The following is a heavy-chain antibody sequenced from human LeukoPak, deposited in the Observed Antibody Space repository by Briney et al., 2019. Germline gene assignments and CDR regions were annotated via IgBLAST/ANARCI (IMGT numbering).Heavy chain of an antibody. Sequence: SGTLSLTCSVSGDSIRRYFWSWIRLSPGKGLEWIGYVHHSGTSRYKPSLESRVTISLDTSENQFSLTLKSVTAADTALYYCAGAEIDRLRSPGTLYYIDAWGPGTLVTVFS. D-gene: IGHD5-12*01. CDR3: AGAEIDRLRSPGTLYYIDA. CDR2: VHHSGTS. CDR1: GDSIRRYF. V-gene: IGHV4-59*01. J-gene: IGHJ5*02.